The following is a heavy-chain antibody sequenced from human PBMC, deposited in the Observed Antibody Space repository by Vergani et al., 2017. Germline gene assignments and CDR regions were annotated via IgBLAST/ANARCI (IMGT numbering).Heavy chain of an antibody. D-gene: IGHD5-12*01. CDR2: IKQDGSQK. J-gene: IGHJ6*03. CDR1: GFTFSDSW. CDR3: ARVGSGYDRYYYYYYYMDV. V-gene: IGHV3-7*01. Sequence: EVQLVESGGGLVQPGRSLTLSCAASGFTFSDSWMTWVRQAPGKGLEWVACIKQDGSQKYYADSVEGRFTISRDNVKNSLYLQMNSLRVEDTAVYYCARVGSGYDRYYYYYYYMDVWGKGTTVTVSS.